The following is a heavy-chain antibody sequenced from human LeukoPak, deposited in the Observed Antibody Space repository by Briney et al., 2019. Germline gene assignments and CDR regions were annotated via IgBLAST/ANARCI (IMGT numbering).Heavy chain of an antibody. V-gene: IGHV4-4*02. J-gene: IGHJ6*03. CDR2: IYHSGST. Sequence: SGTLSLTCAVSGGSISSSNWWSWVRQPPGKGLEWIGEIYHSGSTNYNPSLKSRVTISVDKSKNQFSLKLSSVTAADTAVYYCARVRPNPTIAAADYYYYYMDVWGKGTTVTVSS. CDR3: ARVRPNPTIAAADYYYYYMDV. D-gene: IGHD6-13*01. CDR1: GGSISSSNW.